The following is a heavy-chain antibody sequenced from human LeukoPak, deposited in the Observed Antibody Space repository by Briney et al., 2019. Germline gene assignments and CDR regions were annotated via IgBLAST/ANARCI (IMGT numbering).Heavy chain of an antibody. CDR3: ARLDWNQNY. Sequence: SETLSLXCAVYGGSFSGYYWSWIRQPPGKGLEWIGEINHSGSTNYNPSLKSRVTISVDTSKNQFSLKLSSVTAADTAVYYCARLDWNQNYWGQGTLVTVSS. D-gene: IGHD1-1*01. J-gene: IGHJ4*02. CDR2: INHSGST. CDR1: GGSFSGYY. V-gene: IGHV4-34*01.